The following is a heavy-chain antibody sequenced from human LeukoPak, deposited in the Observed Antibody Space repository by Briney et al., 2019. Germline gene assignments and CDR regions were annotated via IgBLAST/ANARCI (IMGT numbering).Heavy chain of an antibody. Sequence: PGGSLRLSCAAPGFAFSDYYMSWIRQAPGKGLEWVSYFSSSGSTIYYADSVKGRFTISRDNAKNSLYLQMNSLRAEDTAVYYCARCDSSGYYFYYYYYMDVWGKGTTVTVSS. V-gene: IGHV3-11*04. CDR3: ARCDSSGYYFYYYYYMDV. CDR1: GFAFSDYY. CDR2: FSSSGSTI. J-gene: IGHJ6*03. D-gene: IGHD3-22*01.